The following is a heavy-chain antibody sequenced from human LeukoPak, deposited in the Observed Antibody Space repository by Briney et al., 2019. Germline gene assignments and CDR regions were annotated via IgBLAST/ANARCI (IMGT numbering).Heavy chain of an antibody. D-gene: IGHD1-26*01. Sequence: PGGSLRLSCAASGLTFSSYAMSWVRQAPGKGLEWVSTISGSGGSTYYADSVEGRFTISRDNSKNTLYLQMNSLRAEDTAVYYCAKQGIVGATYFDYWGQGTLVTVSS. CDR2: ISGSGGST. V-gene: IGHV3-23*01. CDR1: GLTFSSYA. CDR3: AKQGIVGATYFDY. J-gene: IGHJ4*02.